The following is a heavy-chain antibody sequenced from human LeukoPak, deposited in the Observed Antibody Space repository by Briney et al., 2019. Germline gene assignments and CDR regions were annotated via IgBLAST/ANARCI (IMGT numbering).Heavy chain of an antibody. CDR3: AKPLYYYDSSGPDAFDI. J-gene: IGHJ3*02. CDR1: GFTFSSYG. D-gene: IGHD3-22*01. Sequence: GGSLRLSCAASGFTFSSYGMHWVRQAPGKGLEWVAVISYDGSNKYYADSVKGRLTISRDNSKNTLYLQMNSLRAEDTAVYYCAKPLYYYDSSGPDAFDIWGQGTMVTVSS. CDR2: ISYDGSNK. V-gene: IGHV3-30*18.